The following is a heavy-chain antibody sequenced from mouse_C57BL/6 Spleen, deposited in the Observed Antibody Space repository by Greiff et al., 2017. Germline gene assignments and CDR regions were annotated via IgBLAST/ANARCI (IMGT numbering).Heavy chain of an antibody. Sequence: QVQLQQSGPELVKPGASVKISCKASGYAFSSSWMNWVKPRPGKGLEWIGRIYPGDGDTNYNGKVKGKATLTADKSSSTAYMQLSSLTSEDSAVYFCARSDYGILYYFDYGDQGTTLTVSS. D-gene: IGHD2-1*01. CDR2: IYPGDGDT. V-gene: IGHV1-82*01. J-gene: IGHJ2*01. CDR1: GYAFSSSW. CDR3: ARSDYGILYYFDY.